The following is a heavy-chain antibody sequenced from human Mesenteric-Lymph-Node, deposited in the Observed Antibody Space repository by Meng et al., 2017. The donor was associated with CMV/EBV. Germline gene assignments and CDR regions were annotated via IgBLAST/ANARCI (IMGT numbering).Heavy chain of an antibody. CDR2: ITGSGRKV. Sequence: GGSLRLSCTGSGFRFSDYYMSWVRQAPGKGLEWLSSITGSGRKVFYGDSMNGRITISRDNANNSLYLHMNSLTAEDTAVYYCARLFDDRPGWFDPWGQGTLVTVSS. D-gene: IGHD3-10*01. CDR1: GFRFSDYY. J-gene: IGHJ5*02. CDR3: ARLFDDRPGWFDP. V-gene: IGHV3-11*01.